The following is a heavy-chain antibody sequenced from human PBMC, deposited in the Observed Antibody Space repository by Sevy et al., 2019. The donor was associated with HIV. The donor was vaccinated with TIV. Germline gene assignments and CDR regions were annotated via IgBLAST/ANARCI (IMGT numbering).Heavy chain of an antibody. CDR3: ARDTGSSWSEPYYYGMDV. CDR2: ISSSSSTI. V-gene: IGHV3-48*01. J-gene: IGHJ6*02. D-gene: IGHD6-13*01. Sequence: GGSLRLSCAASGFTFSSYSMNWVRQAPGKGLEWVSYISSSSSTIYYVDSVKGRFTISRDNAKNSLYLQMNSLRAEDTAVYYCARDTGSSWSEPYYYGMDVWGQGTTVTVSS. CDR1: GFTFSSYS.